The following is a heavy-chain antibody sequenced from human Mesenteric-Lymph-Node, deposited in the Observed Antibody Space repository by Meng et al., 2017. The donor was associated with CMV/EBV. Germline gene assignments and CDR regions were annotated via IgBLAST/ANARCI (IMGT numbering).Heavy chain of an antibody. D-gene: IGHD2-21*01. V-gene: IGHV1-8*01. Sequence: ASVKVSCKASGYPFTNYDINWVRQATGQGLEWMGWMNPKSGETGFAQKFQGRITLTRDTSISTAYLELNTLKSEDTALYFCAVIVPATDYSYGTDVWGQGTTVTVSS. CDR1: GYPFTNYD. J-gene: IGHJ6*02. CDR2: MNPKSGET. CDR3: AVIVPATDYSYGTDV.